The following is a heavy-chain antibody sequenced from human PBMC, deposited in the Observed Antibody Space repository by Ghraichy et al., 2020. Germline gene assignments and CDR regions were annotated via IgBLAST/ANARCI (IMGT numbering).Heavy chain of an antibody. V-gene: IGHV3-48*02. D-gene: IGHD4-11*01. J-gene: IGHJ6*02. CDR1: GFNFSSYS. CDR2: ISSSGNTI. CDR3: ARGLTTVHTFYYYGLDV. Sequence: GGSLRLSCAASGFNFSSYSMNWVRQAPGRGLEWVSYISSSGNTIYYADSVKGRFTISRDNAKNSLYLQMSSLRDEDTAVYFCARGLTTVHTFYYYGLDVWGQGTTPTVSS.